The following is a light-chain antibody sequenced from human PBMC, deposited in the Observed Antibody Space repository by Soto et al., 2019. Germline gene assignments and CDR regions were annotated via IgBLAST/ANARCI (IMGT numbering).Light chain of an antibody. CDR1: DNIGPW. V-gene: IGKV1-5*03. CDR2: KAS. J-gene: IGKJ1*01. Sequence: DIQMTQSPSTRSASIGDRVAITCRASDNIGPWVAWYQQKPGKAPKLLIYKASTLETGAPSRFAGSGSGTGFTLTITRLQPDDFATYYCQHYNSYSRTFGQGTKVDIK. CDR3: QHYNSYSRT.